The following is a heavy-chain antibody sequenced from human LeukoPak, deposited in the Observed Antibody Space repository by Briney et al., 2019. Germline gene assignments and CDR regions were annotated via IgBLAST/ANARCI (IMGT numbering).Heavy chain of an antibody. V-gene: IGHV3-48*03. CDR2: ISSSGSTI. CDR1: GFTFSNYA. CDR3: ARDFGYSYGCYFDY. J-gene: IGHJ4*02. D-gene: IGHD5-18*01. Sequence: GGSLRLSCAASGFTFSNYAMNWVRQAPGKGLEWVSYISSSGSTIYYADSVKGRFTISRDNAKNSLYLQMNSLRAEDTAVYYCARDFGYSYGCYFDYWGQGTLVTVSS.